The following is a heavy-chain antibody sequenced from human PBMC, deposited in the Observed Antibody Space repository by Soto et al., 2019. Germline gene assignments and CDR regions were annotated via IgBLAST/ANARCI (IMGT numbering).Heavy chain of an antibody. Sequence: QAQLVQSGAEVKKSGASVKVSCTASGYTFTDYFVHWVRQAPRHGPEWMGWTNPKSGATKYAPRFQGRVTMTRDTSISTAYLEVSGLKFDDMAVYYCAKASDDYTMDVWGQGTPVTVSS. CDR2: TNPKSGAT. J-gene: IGHJ6*02. CDR3: AKASDDYTMDV. V-gene: IGHV1-2*02. D-gene: IGHD2-21*02. CDR1: GYTFTDYF.